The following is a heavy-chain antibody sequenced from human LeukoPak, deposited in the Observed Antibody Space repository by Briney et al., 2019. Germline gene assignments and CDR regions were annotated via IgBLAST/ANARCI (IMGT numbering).Heavy chain of an antibody. Sequence: SGPTLVKLTQTLTLTCTFSGFSLSSSGVGVGWIRQPPGKALEWLALIYWDDDKRYSPSLKSRLTITKDTSKNQVVLTLTNMDPVDTGTYYCAHSGTVTSPHDAFDVWGQGTMVTVSS. CDR1: GFSLSSSGVG. D-gene: IGHD4-17*01. CDR2: IYWDDDK. CDR3: AHSGTVTSPHDAFDV. V-gene: IGHV2-5*02. J-gene: IGHJ3*01.